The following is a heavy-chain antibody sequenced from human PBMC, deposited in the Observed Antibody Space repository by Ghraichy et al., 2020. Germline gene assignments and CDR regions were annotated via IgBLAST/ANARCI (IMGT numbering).Heavy chain of an antibody. J-gene: IGHJ6*02. Sequence: GESLNISCKGSGYSFTSYWIGWVRQMPGKGLEWMGIIYPGDSDTRYSPSFQGQVTISADKSISTAYLQWSSLKASDTAMYYCARHLTIFGVVGGYYGMDVWGQGTTVTVSS. CDR3: ARHLTIFGVVGGYYGMDV. D-gene: IGHD3-3*01. CDR1: GYSFTSYW. V-gene: IGHV5-51*01. CDR2: IYPGDSDT.